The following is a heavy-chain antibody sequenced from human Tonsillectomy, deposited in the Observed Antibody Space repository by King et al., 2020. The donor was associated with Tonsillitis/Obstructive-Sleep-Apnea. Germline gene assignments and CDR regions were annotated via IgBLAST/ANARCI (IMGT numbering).Heavy chain of an antibody. CDR3: ARDLGHEVGAIRAFQENFFDI. CDR1: GFSLSTSGMC. CDR2: IDWGDDK. J-gene: IGHJ3*02. V-gene: IGHV2-70*11. D-gene: IGHD1-26*01. Sequence: TLKESGPALVKPTQTLTLTCTFSGFSLSTSGMCVSWIRQPPGKALEWLARIDWGDDKYYSTSLKTRLTISRDTSKNQVVLTMTNMDPVDTATYYCARDLGHEVGAIRAFQENFFDIWGQGTMVTVSS.